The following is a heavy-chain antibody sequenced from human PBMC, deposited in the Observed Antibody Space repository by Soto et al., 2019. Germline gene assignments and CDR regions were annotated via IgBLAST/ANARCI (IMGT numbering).Heavy chain of an antibody. J-gene: IGHJ5*02. V-gene: IGHV4-34*01. CDR1: GGSFSGYY. CDR3: AREVGLMIVVPWFDP. D-gene: IGHD3-22*01. CDR2: INHSGST. Sequence: SETLCLTCAVYGGSFSGYYWSWIRQPPGKGLEWIGEINHSGSTNYNPSLKSRVTISVDTSKNQFALKLSSVTAADTAVYYCAREVGLMIVVPWFDPWGQGTLVTVSS.